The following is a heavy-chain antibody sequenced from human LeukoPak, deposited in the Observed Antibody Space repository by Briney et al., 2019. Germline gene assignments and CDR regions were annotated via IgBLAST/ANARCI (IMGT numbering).Heavy chain of an antibody. J-gene: IGHJ5*02. CDR1: GFNLGAYR. CDR3: ARENLGSSYNWLDP. CDR2: INQDGSEK. V-gene: IGHV3-7*01. D-gene: IGHD1-26*01. Sequence: GGSLRLSCAASGFNLGAYRMSWVRQAPGKGLECVANINQDGSEKNFVDSVKGRFTVSKDNPRKTVYLQMNSRKAEDTALYYCARENLGSSYNWLDPWGQGTLVTVPS.